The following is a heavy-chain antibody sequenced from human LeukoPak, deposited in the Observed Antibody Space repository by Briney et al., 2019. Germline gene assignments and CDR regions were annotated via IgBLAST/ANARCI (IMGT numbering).Heavy chain of an antibody. CDR3: ATDISLAGPGY. CDR2: ISYDGSNK. V-gene: IGHV3-30-3*01. CDR1: GFTFSSYA. J-gene: IGHJ4*02. Sequence: GRSLRLSCAASGFTFSSYAMHWVRQAPGKGLEWVAVISYDGSNKYYADSVKGRFTISRDDSKNTLYLQMNSLRAEDTAVYYCATDISLAGPGYWGQGTLVTVSS. D-gene: IGHD6-19*01.